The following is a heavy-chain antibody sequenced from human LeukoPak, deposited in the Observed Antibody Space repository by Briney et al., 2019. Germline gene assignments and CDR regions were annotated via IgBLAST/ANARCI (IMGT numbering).Heavy chain of an antibody. CDR3: ARDAMITFGGAIGLGGFDI. CDR2: IYTSGST. CDR1: GGSINSDYYH. V-gene: IGHV4-61*02. J-gene: IGHJ3*02. Sequence: PSETLSLTCTVSGGSINSDYYHWSWIRQPAGKGLEWIGRIYTSGSTNYNPSLKSRVTISVDTSKNQFSLKLSSVTAADTAVYYCARDAMITFGGAIGLGGFDIWGQGTMVTVSS. D-gene: IGHD3-16*02.